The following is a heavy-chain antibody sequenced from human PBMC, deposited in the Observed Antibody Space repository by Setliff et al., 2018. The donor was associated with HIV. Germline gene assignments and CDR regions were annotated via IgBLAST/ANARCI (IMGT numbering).Heavy chain of an antibody. V-gene: IGHV4-61*02. Sequence: PSETLSLTCTVSGGSISSGSYYWNWIRQPAGKGLEWIGRIYTSGSTNYNPSLKSRVTLSVDTSKNQFSLQLTSVTAVDTAVYYCARKPDSRNWFDPWGQGTLVTVSS. J-gene: IGHJ5*02. CDR2: IYTSGST. CDR1: GGSISSGSYY. CDR3: ARKPDSRNWFDP.